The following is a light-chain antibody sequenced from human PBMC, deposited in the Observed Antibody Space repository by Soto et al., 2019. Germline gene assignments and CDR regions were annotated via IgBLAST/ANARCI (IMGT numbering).Light chain of an antibody. CDR1: NIGGIS. CDR2: DDS. CDR3: QVWDMTTYHVV. Sequence: SYELTQPPSVSVAPGQTASITCGGNNIGGISVHWYQQKPGQAPVLVVYDDSDRPSGIPERFSGSNSGNTATLTISRVEAGDEADYYCQVWDMTTYHVVFGGGTKLTVL. J-gene: IGLJ2*01. V-gene: IGLV3-21*02.